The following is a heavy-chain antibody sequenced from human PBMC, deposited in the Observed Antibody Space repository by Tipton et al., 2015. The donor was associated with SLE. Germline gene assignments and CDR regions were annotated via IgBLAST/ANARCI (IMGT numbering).Heavy chain of an antibody. CDR2: IYHSGTT. D-gene: IGHD5-18*01. Sequence: GLVKPSETLSLTCAVSGGSISSTNWWNWVRQPPGKGLEWIGEIYHSGTTYYNPSLKSRVTISLDKSMNQFSLRLSSVTAADTAVYYCARDSGHNSGYDYYYYGMDVWGQGTTVTVSS. V-gene: IGHV4-4*02. J-gene: IGHJ6*02. CDR1: GGSISSTNW. CDR3: ARDSGHNSGYDYYYYGMDV.